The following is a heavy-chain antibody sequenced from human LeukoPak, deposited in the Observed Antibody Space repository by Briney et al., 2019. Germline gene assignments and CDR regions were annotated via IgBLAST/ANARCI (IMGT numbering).Heavy chain of an antibody. V-gene: IGHV4-31*03. J-gene: IGHJ5*02. CDR2: IYYSGST. CDR3: ARGYCSGGSCYGWYDP. CDR1: GGSISSGGYY. D-gene: IGHD2-15*01. Sequence: SQTLSLTRTVSGGSISSGGYYWSWIRQHPGKGLEWIGYIYYSGSTYYNPSLKSRVTISVDTSKNQFSLKVSSVTAADTAVYYCARGYCSGGSCYGWYDPWGQGTLVTVSS.